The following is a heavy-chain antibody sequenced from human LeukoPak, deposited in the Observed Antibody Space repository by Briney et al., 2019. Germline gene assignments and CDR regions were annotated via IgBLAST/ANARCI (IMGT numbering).Heavy chain of an antibody. Sequence: GGSLRLSCAASGFTFSRYGFHWVCQAPGKGLEWVAFISDSGGDKWYADSVKGRLTISRDKSKNTVNLQMSSLRVEDTALYYCARDGGSESYAFDYWGQGTQVTVSS. CDR2: ISDSGGDK. CDR3: ARDGGSESYAFDY. CDR1: GFTFSRYG. J-gene: IGHJ4*02. D-gene: IGHD3-10*01. V-gene: IGHV3-30*02.